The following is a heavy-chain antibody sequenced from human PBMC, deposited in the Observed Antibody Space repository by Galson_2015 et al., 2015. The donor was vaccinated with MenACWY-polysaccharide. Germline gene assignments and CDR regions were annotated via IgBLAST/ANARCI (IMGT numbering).Heavy chain of an antibody. D-gene: IGHD6-13*01. Sequence: SVKVSCKASGFTFTSSAVQWVRQARGQRLEWIGWIVVGSGNTNYAQKFQERVTITRDMSTSTAYMELSSLRSEDTAVCYCAAVGGRNSSSWYLDYWGQGTLVTVSS. CDR2: IVVGSGNT. CDR1: GFTFTSSA. V-gene: IGHV1-58*01. J-gene: IGHJ4*02. CDR3: AAVGGRNSSSWYLDY.